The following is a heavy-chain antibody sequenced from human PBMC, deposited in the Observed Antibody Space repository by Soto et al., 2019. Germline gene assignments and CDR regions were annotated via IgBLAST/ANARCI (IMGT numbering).Heavy chain of an antibody. CDR2: IYPGDSDT. CDR3: PRRVGYGSGSYVWFDH. V-gene: IGHV5-51*01. Sequence: GESLKISCKGSGYSFTSYWIGWVRQMPGKGLEWMGIIYPGDSDTRYSPSFQGQVTISADKSISTAYLQWSSLKASDTAMYYCPRRVGYGSGSYVWFDHWGQGTLVTVSS. J-gene: IGHJ5*02. D-gene: IGHD3-10*01. CDR1: GYSFTSYW.